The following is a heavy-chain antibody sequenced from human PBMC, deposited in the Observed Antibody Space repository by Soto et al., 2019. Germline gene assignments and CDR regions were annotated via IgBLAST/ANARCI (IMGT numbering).Heavy chain of an antibody. CDR1: GDSVFTNSAAA. Sequence: QVQLQPSGPGLVKPSQTLSLTCVISGDSVFTNSAAAWNWIRQSPSRGLEWLGRTFYRSKWYNDYASSVKSRININPDPAKNQFSLQLNSVTPEDTAVYSGARDLGGYMDVWGQGTTVTVSS. D-gene: IGHD6-25*01. CDR2: TFYRSKWYN. V-gene: IGHV6-1*01. CDR3: ARDLGGYMDV. J-gene: IGHJ6*02.